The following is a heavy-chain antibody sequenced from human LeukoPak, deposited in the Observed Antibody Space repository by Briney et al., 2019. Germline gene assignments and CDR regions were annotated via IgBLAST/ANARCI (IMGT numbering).Heavy chain of an antibody. Sequence: GGPLRLSCAASGFTFSSYWMGWVRQAPGKGLEWVANLKPTGSDKYYVDCVKGRFTISRDNAKNSLYLHMNSLRVEDTAVYYCARVDCTGGSCFSGFDSWGQGTLLTVSS. CDR1: GFTFSSYW. D-gene: IGHD2-15*01. CDR3: ARVDCTGGSCFSGFDS. J-gene: IGHJ4*02. CDR2: LKPTGSDK. V-gene: IGHV3-7*02.